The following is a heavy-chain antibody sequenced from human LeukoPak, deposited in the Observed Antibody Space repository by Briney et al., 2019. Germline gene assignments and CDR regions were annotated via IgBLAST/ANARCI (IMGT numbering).Heavy chain of an antibody. V-gene: IGHV4-39*07. CDR1: GGSISSSIHY. CDR2: ISESGTT. J-gene: IGHJ6*02. CDR3: ARGHSTSSPYFCNGMDV. D-gene: IGHD6-6*01. Sequence: PSEILSLACSVSGGSISSSIHYWAWTRQPPGKGLEWLATISESGTTYYNPSLKSRVTISVDTSKNQFSLNVRSVTAADTAVYFCARGHSTSSPYFCNGMDVWGQGTTVTVSS.